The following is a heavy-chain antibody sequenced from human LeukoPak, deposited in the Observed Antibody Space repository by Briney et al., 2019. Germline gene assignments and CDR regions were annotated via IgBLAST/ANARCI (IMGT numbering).Heavy chain of an antibody. CDR1: GYTFTNFY. V-gene: IGHV1-46*01. CDR3: VREAAPWTCSGGSCYLYYFDY. D-gene: IGHD2-15*01. Sequence: ASVKVSCKASGYTFTNFYIHWVRQAPGQGLEWMGIINPSGGSTGYAQKFKGRVTMTRDTSTRTAYMELSSLRSEDTAVFYCVREAAPWTCSGGSCYLYYFDYWGQGTLVSVSS. CDR2: INPSGGST. J-gene: IGHJ4*02.